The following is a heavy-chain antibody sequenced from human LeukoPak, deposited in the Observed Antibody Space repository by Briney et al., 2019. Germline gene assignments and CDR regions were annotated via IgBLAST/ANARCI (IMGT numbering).Heavy chain of an antibody. CDR1: GFTFSSYT. J-gene: IGHJ3*02. CDR2: ISDGGGDT. CDR3: ARDWTSRLRQLPDYDAVDI. V-gene: IGHV3-23*01. D-gene: IGHD2-2*01. Sequence: GGSLRLSCAASGFTFSSYTMTWVRQPPGKGLEWVSSISDGGGDTYYADSVKGRFTISRDNSKNTLCLQMNSLRAEDTAVYYCARDWTSRLRQLPDYDAVDIWGQGTMVTVSS.